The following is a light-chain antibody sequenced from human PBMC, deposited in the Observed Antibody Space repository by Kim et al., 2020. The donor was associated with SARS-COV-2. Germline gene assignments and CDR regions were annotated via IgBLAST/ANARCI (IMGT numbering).Light chain of an antibody. J-gene: IGLJ2*01. Sequence: PGGTVTLTCGLTTGAVVSGHYPSWLQQKPGQAPRTLVFDTSDKHSWTPARFSGSLLGGKATLTISGAQAEDEADYYCLLSHTSGRIFGGGTQLTVL. CDR2: DTS. V-gene: IGLV7-46*01. CDR1: TGAVVSGHY. CDR3: LLSHTSGRI.